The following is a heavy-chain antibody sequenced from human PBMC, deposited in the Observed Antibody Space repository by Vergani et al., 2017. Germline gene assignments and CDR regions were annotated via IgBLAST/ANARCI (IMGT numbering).Heavy chain of an antibody. CDR1: GYTFTYRY. V-gene: IGHV1-45*02. J-gene: IGHJ6*02. D-gene: IGHD2-2*01. CDR3: ARRGYCSSTSCYATISDYYGMDV. CDR2: ITPFNGNT. Sequence: QMQLVQSGAEVKKTGSSVKVSCKASGYTFTYRYLHWVRQAPGQALEWMGWITPFNGNTNYAQKFQDRVTITRDRSMSTAYMELSSLRSEDTAVYYCARRGYCSSTSCYATISDYYGMDVWGQGTTVTVSS.